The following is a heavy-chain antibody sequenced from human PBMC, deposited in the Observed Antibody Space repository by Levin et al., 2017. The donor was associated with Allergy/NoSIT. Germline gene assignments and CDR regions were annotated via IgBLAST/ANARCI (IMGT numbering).Heavy chain of an antibody. J-gene: IGHJ5*02. D-gene: IGHD2-2*01. CDR2: INPSGGST. CDR1: GYTFTSYY. CDR3: ARDARLRKPRVVVVPAATGPAYWFDP. Sequence: PWASVKVSCKASGYTFTSYYMHWVRQAPGQGLEWMGIINPSGGSTSYAQKFQGRVTMTRDTSTSTVYMELSSLRSEDTAVYYCARDARLRKPRVVVVPAATGPAYWFDPWGQGTLVTVSS. V-gene: IGHV1-46*01.